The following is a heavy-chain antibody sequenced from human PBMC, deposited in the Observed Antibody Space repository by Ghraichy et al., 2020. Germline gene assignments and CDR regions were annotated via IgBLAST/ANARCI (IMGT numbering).Heavy chain of an antibody. J-gene: IGHJ2*01. CDR2: ISGGGGST. D-gene: IGHD7-27*01. V-gene: IGHV3-23*01. CDR3: AKGGLNWANCYFDL. Sequence: LSLTSAASGFPLSNYAMSWVRQAPGEGLEWVSAISGGGGSTYYADSVKGRFTISRDNSKNTLYLQMNSLRAEDTAVYYCAKGGLNWANCYFDLWGRGSLVAVSS. CDR1: GFPLSNYA.